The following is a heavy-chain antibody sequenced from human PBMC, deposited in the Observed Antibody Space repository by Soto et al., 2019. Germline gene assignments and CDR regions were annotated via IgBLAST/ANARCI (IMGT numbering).Heavy chain of an antibody. V-gene: IGHV4-31*03. CDR2: IYYSGST. CDR3: ARGLGYCSSTSCLFDYGMDV. CDR1: GGSISSGGYY. J-gene: IGHJ6*02. Sequence: SETLSLTCTVSGGSISSGGYYWSWIRQHPGKGLEWIGYIYYSGSTYYNPSLKSRVTISVDTSKNQFSLKLSSVTAADTAVYYCARGLGYCSSTSCLFDYGMDVWGQGTTVTVSS. D-gene: IGHD2-2*01.